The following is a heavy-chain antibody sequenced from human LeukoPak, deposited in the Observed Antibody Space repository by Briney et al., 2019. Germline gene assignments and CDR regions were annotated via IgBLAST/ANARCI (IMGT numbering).Heavy chain of an antibody. Sequence: GGSLRLSCAASGFTFSSYAMSWVRQAPGKGLEWVSAISGSGGSTYYADSVRGRFTISRDNSKNTLYLQMNSLRAEDTAVYYCAKDRTMVRGVIDYWGQGTLVTVSS. CDR2: ISGSGGST. D-gene: IGHD3-10*01. J-gene: IGHJ4*02. V-gene: IGHV3-23*01. CDR3: AKDRTMVRGVIDY. CDR1: GFTFSSYA.